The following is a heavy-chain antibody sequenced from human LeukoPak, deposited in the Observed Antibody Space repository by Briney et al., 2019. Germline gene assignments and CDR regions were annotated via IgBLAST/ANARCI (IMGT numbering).Heavy chain of an antibody. J-gene: IGHJ4*02. V-gene: IGHV1-69*05. CDR2: IIPIFGTA. D-gene: IGHD5-24*01. Sequence: SVKVSCKASGGTFSSYAISWVRQAPGQGLEWMGGIIPIFGTANYAQKFQGRVTITTDESTSTAYMELSSLRSEDTAVYYSAREKLAGDGYNPQFDYWGQGTLVNVSS. CDR3: AREKLAGDGYNPQFDY. CDR1: GGTFSSYA.